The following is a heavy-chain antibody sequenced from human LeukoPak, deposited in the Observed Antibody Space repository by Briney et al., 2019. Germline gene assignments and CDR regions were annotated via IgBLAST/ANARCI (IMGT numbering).Heavy chain of an antibody. D-gene: IGHD7-27*01. Sequence: ASVKVSCKASGYTFTSYDINWVRQATGQGLEWMGWMNPNSGNTGYAQKFQGRVTMTRNTSISTAYMELSSLRYEDTAVYYCARSENWGAPYYYYMDVWGKGTTVTVSS. V-gene: IGHV1-8*01. CDR3: ARSENWGAPYYYYMDV. CDR1: GYTFTSYD. CDR2: MNPNSGNT. J-gene: IGHJ6*03.